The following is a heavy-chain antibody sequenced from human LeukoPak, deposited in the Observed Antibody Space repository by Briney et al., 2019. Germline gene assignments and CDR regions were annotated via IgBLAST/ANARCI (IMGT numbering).Heavy chain of an antibody. D-gene: IGHD3-9*01. V-gene: IGHV3-21*04. Sequence: GGSLRLSCAAPGLTFSRYSMNWVRQAPGKGLEWVSSISSGSSYIYYADSVKGRFTISRDNSKNTLYLQMNSLRAEDTAVYYCAADRGRYDYWGQGTLVTVSS. CDR1: GLTFSRYS. J-gene: IGHJ4*02. CDR3: AADRGRYDY. CDR2: ISSGSSYI.